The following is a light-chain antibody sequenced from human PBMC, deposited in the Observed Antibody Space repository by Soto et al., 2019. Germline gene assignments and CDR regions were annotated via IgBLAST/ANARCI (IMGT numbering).Light chain of an antibody. CDR3: QQRNNWPSGIT. CDR2: AAS. J-gene: IGKJ5*01. CDR1: RSVIVD. V-gene: IGKV3-11*01. Sequence: EIVLSRSPASLSLSPGVSATLSCRATRSVIVDLAWYRQKPGQAPRRLIYAASNSDTGIPARLRGSGSGTDFTLTISSLEPEAFAVYYCQQRNNWPSGITFGQGTRLEIK.